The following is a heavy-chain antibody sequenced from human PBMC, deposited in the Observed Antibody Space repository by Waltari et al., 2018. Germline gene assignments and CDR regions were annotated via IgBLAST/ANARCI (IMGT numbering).Heavy chain of an antibody. CDR1: GGSISSSSYY. Sequence: QLQLQESGPGLVKPSETLSLTCTVSGGSISSSSYYWGCIRPPPGTGLEWIGGIYYSGSTYYNPSLKSRVTISVDTSKNQFSLKLSSVTAADTAVYYCARGNIVVVVAATENEGFDPWGQGTLVTVSS. D-gene: IGHD2-15*01. J-gene: IGHJ5*02. V-gene: IGHV4-39*01. CDR2: IYYSGST. CDR3: ARGNIVVVVAATENEGFDP.